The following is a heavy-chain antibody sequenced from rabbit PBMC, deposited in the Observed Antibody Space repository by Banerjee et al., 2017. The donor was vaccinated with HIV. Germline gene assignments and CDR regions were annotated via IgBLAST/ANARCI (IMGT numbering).Heavy chain of an antibody. J-gene: IGHJ4*01. CDR2: IYAGSSGST. D-gene: IGHD3-1*01. CDR1: GFSFSSGDW. V-gene: IGHV1S40*01. CDR3: ARDRNGDGYPFNL. Sequence: QSLEESGGDLVKPGASLTLTCTASGFSFSSGDWICWVRQTPGKGLEWIACIYAGSSGSTYYASWAKGRFTISKTSSTTVTLQMTSLTAADTATYFCARDRNGDGYPFNLWGPGTLVTVS.